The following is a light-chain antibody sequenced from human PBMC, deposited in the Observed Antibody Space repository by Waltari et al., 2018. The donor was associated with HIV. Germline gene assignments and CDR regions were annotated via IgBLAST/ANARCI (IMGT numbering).Light chain of an antibody. Sequence: IALTQSPGTLSLSPGERATLPCRASQTISSTYLAWYQQKPGQAPRLLIYGASSRATGLPDRFSGRGSGTDFTLTRSRLEPEDCAVYYCQQYIGAPRTFGQGTKVELK. V-gene: IGKV3-20*01. CDR1: QTISSTY. CDR2: GAS. J-gene: IGKJ1*01. CDR3: QQYIGAPRT.